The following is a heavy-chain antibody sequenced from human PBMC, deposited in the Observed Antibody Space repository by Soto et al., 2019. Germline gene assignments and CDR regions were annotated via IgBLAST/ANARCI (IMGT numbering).Heavy chain of an antibody. CDR1: GFTFSTCA. Sequence: EVQLLESGGGLVQPGGSLRLSCAASGFTFSTCAMNWVRQAPGNGLEWVSAISGSGGSIHYADSVKGRFTISSDNSKTTLYLQMNSLRDEDTAVYHCVKGYWKGDVWGQGTTVTVSS. CDR2: ISGSGGSI. J-gene: IGHJ6*02. V-gene: IGHV3-23*01. CDR3: VKGYWKGDV. D-gene: IGHD1-1*01.